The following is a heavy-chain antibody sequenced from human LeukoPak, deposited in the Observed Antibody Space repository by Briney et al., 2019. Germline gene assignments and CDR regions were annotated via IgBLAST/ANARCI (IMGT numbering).Heavy chain of an antibody. V-gene: IGHV3-33*06. Sequence: GSLRLSCAASGFTFSSYGVHWVRQAPGKGLEWVAVIWYDGSNKYYADSVKGRFTTSRDNSKNTLYLQMNSLRAEDTAVYYCAKAKLGGYGYGWYFDYWGQGTLVTVSS. CDR2: IWYDGSNK. D-gene: IGHD5-18*01. J-gene: IGHJ4*02. CDR3: AKAKLGGYGYGWYFDY. CDR1: GFTFSSYG.